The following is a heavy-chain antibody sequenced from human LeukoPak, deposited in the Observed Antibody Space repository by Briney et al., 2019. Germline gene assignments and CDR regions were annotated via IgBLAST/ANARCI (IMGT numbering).Heavy chain of an antibody. J-gene: IGHJ4*02. D-gene: IGHD3-3*01. CDR1: GYTLTELS. CDR3: ARVSLGTIFGVVIMSGIDY. V-gene: IGHV1-24*01. Sequence: ASVKVSCKVSGYTLTELSMHWVRQAPGKGLEWMGGFDPEDGETIYAQKFQGRVTMTEDTSTDTAYMELRSLRSDDTAVYYCARVSLGTIFGVVIMSGIDYWGQGTLVTVSS. CDR2: FDPEDGET.